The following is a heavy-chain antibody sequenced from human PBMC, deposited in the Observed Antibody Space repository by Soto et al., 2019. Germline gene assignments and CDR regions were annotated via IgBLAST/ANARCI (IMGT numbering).Heavy chain of an antibody. CDR2: IYYTVGA. CDR3: ARGLTKLRGVMDA. Sequence: QVQLQESGPGLVKPSQTLALTCTFSGGSISGGGDYWTWIRQHPGKGLEWIGYIYYTVGAYYNPSLKSRAILSLDTSKSDFSLNLSSVTAADTAVYYCARGLTKLRGVMDAWVQGTMVTVAT. D-gene: IGHD3-16*01. V-gene: IGHV4-31*03. J-gene: IGHJ4*02. CDR1: GGSISGGGDY.